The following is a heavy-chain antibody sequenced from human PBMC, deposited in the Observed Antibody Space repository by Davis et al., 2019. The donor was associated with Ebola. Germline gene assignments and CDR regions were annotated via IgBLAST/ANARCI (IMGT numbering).Heavy chain of an antibody. CDR2: IFPGDSDT. D-gene: IGHD3-22*01. V-gene: IGHV5-51*01. Sequence: KVSCKASGYSFTRFWLAWVRQMPGKDLEWMGIIFPGDSDTRYSPSFQGQVITSADKSINTAYLQWSNLNASDTAMYYCARAPYDSRYSYPWYFDSWGQGTLVTVSS. J-gene: IGHJ5*01. CDR1: GYSFTRFW. CDR3: ARAPYDSRYSYPWYFDS.